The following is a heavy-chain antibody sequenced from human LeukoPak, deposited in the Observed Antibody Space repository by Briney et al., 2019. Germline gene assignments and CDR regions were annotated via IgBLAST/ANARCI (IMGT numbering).Heavy chain of an antibody. D-gene: IGHD2-2*01. J-gene: IGHJ4*02. CDR2: IKEGGGER. V-gene: IGHV3-7*03. CDR1: GFTFSSYW. Sequence: GGSLRLSCVASGFTFSSYWMTRVRQAPGKGLEWVANIKEGGGERHYVDSVKGRFTISRDNSKNTLYLQMNSLRAEDTAVYYCAKDIVVVPAATFDYWGQGTLVTVSS. CDR3: AKDIVVVPAATFDY.